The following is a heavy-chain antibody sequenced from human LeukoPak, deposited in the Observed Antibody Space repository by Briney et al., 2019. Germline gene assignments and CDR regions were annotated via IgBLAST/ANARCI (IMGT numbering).Heavy chain of an antibody. J-gene: IGHJ4*02. D-gene: IGHD3-10*01. CDR3: ARQSRSSGSSGY. CDR1: GGSISSSSYY. Sequence: SETLSLTCTVSGGSISSSSYYWGWIRQPPGKGLEWIGSIYYSGSTYYNPSLKSRVTISVDTSKNQFSLKLSSVTAADTAVYYCARQSRSSGSSGYWGQGTLVTVSS. CDR2: IYYSGST. V-gene: IGHV4-39*01.